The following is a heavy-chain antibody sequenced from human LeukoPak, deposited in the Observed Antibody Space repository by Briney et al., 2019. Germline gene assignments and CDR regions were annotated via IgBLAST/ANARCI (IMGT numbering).Heavy chain of an antibody. CDR1: GYTFTAYY. CDR3: ARASPLIHDSFDV. J-gene: IGHJ3*01. V-gene: IGHV1-46*01. Sequence: ASVKVSCKASGYTFTAYYMHWVRQAPGQGLQWMGIINPSGGFTSSAQKFQGRVTMTSDTSTSTVYMEVSRLTSEDTAVYYCARASPLIHDSFDVWGQGTRVTVSS. CDR2: INPSGGFT.